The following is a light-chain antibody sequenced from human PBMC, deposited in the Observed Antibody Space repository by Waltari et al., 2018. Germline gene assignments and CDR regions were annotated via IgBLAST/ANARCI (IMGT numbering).Light chain of an antibody. V-gene: IGKV1-9*01. CDR3: QQLNNYSLT. CDR2: AAS. Sequence: DFQLTQSPSFLSASIGDRVTITCRASQGISSYLAWYQQKPGQAPKLLIYAASTLQSGVPSRFSGSGSGTEFTLTISSLQPEDFAADYCQQLNNYSLTFGGGTKVEIK. CDR1: QGISSY. J-gene: IGKJ4*01.